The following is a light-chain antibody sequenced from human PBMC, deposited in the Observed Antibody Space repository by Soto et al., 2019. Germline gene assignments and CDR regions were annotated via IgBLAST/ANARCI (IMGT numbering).Light chain of an antibody. CDR3: QSYDSSLSGSHVV. CDR2: GNS. CDR1: SSNIGAGYD. J-gene: IGLJ2*01. V-gene: IGLV1-40*01. Sequence: QFVLTQPPSESGAPGQRVTISCTGSSSNIGAGYDVHWYQQLPGTAPKLLIYGNSNRPSGVPDRFSGSKSGTSASLAITGLQAEDEADYYCQSYDSSLSGSHVVFGGGTKLTVL.